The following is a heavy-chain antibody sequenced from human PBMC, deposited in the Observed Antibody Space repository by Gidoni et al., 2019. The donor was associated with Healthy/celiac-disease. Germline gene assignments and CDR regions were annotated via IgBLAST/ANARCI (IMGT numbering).Heavy chain of an antibody. CDR2: IWYDGSNK. V-gene: IGHV3-33*01. J-gene: IGHJ4*02. Sequence: VPPGRSLHLPGEAPAFTFSSYGMHWVRQAPGKGLEWVAVIWYDGSNKYYADTVKGRFTISSDNSKKTLYLQMTTLRAEDTAVYYCARAEVGVQFDYWGQGTLVTVSS. CDR1: AFTFSSYG. CDR3: ARAEVGVQFDY. D-gene: IGHD3-22*01.